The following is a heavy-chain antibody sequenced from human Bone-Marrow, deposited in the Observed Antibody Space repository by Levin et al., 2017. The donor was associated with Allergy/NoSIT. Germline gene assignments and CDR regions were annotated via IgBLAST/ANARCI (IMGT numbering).Heavy chain of an antibody. J-gene: IGHJ4*02. V-gene: IGHV3-74*01. CDR3: GRGGCSSTSCIDY. CDR1: GSTFSGYY. Sequence: GGSLRLSCVGSGSTFSGYYMHWVRQAPGKGLVWVSHIYSDGSNTNYADSVKGRFTISRDNAKNTLYLQMNSLRAEDTAVYYCGRGGCSSTSCIDYWGQGILVTVSS. D-gene: IGHD2-2*01. CDR2: IYSDGSNT.